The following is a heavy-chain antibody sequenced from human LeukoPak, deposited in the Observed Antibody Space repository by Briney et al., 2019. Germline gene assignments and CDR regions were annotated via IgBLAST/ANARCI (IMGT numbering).Heavy chain of an antibody. CDR3: AREYSASDH. Sequence: ASVKVSCKASGYNFVGYYLHWVRQAPGQGLEWMAWIDPYTGNTHYAQKFQGRITVTRDTSLSTTYMELNWLTSDDTALCHCAREYSASDHWGRGTLVTVSS. J-gene: IGHJ4*02. D-gene: IGHD5-12*01. CDR2: IDPYTGNT. V-gene: IGHV1-2*02. CDR1: GYNFVGYY.